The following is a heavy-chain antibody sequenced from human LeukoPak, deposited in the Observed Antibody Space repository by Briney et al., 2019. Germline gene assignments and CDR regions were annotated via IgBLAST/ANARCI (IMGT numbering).Heavy chain of an antibody. D-gene: IGHD4-23*01. CDR2: IKQDGSEK. V-gene: IGHV3-7*01. Sequence: GGSLRLSCAASGFTFSSYWMSWVRQAPGKGLEWVANIKQDGSEKYYVDSVKGRFTISRDNAKNSLYLQMNSLRAEDTAVYYCARDKDYGDKRLLDYWGQGTLVTVSS. J-gene: IGHJ4*02. CDR3: ARDKDYGDKRLLDY. CDR1: GFTFSSYW.